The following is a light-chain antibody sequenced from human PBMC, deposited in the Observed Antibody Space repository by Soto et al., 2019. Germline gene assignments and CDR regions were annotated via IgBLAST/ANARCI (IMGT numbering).Light chain of an antibody. J-gene: IGKJ1*01. CDR1: QSVTDNY. CDR2: GAS. Sequence: EIVLTQSPATLSLSPGERATLSCRASQSVTDNYLAWYQQKPGQAPRLVISGASSRTSGIPDRFSASGSGTEFTLTISRLEPEDFAVCYCQQYTGAPLTFGQGTKVEIK. CDR3: QQYTGAPLT. V-gene: IGKV3-20*01.